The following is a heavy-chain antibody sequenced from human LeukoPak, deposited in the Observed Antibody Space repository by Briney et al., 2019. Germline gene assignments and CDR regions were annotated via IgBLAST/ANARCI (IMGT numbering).Heavy chain of an antibody. D-gene: IGHD2-2*01. Sequence: GGSLRLSCAASGFTFSDYYMSWIRQAPGKGLEWVSYISSSGSTIYYADSVKGRFTISRDNAKNSLYLQMNSLRAEDTAVYYCAREDCSSTSCPEAFDYWGQGTLVTVSP. CDR3: AREDCSSTSCPEAFDY. V-gene: IGHV3-11*01. CDR2: ISSSGSTI. CDR1: GFTFSDYY. J-gene: IGHJ4*02.